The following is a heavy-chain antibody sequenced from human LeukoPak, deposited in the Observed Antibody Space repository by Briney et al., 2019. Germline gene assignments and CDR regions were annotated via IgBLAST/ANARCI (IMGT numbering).Heavy chain of an antibody. CDR1: GFTFSSYA. CDR3: ARERLYYDGSGYYYAF. J-gene: IGHJ4*02. CDR2: ISYDGSNK. D-gene: IGHD3-22*01. V-gene: IGHV3-30-3*01. Sequence: PGGSLRLSCAASGFTFSSYAMHWVRQAPGKGLEWVAVISYDGSNKYYADSVKGRFTISRDNAKNSLYLQMNSLRAEDTAVYYCARERLYYDGSGYYYAFWGQGTLVTVSS.